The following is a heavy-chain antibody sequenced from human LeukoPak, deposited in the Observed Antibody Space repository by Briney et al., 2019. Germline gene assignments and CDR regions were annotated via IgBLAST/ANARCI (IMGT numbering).Heavy chain of an antibody. J-gene: IGHJ6*02. V-gene: IGHV1-8*01. CDR2: MNPNSGNT. CDR3: ATDPHRRPNYYFYCCMDV. CDR1: GYTFTSYD. Sequence: ASVKVSCKASGYTFTSYDINWVRQAPGQGREWMGWMNPNSGNTGYAQKFQGRVTMTEDTSTDTDYMELSSLRSEDTAVYYCATDPHRRPNYYFYCCMDVWGQGTTVTVSS. D-gene: IGHD1-1*01.